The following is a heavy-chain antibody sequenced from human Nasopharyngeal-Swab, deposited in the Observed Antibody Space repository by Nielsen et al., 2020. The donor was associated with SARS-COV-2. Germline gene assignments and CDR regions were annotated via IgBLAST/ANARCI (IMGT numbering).Heavy chain of an antibody. CDR2: ISGYNGNT. D-gene: IGHD2-2*01. CDR3: ARGFSGLSALLCSSTSCLDAFDI. V-gene: IGHV1-18*01. CDR1: GYTFTSYG. Sequence: ASVKVSCKAYGYTFTSYGISWVRQAPGQGLEWMEWISGYNGNTNYAQKLQGRVTMTTDTSTSTAYMELRSLRSDDTAVYYCARGFSGLSALLCSSTSCLDAFDIWGQGTMVTVSS. J-gene: IGHJ3*02.